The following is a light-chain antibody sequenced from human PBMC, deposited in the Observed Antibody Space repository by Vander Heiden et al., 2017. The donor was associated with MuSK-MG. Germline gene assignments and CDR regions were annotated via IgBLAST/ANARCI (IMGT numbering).Light chain of an antibody. CDR2: WAS. V-gene: IGKV4-1*01. J-gene: IGKJ2*01. CDR3: QQYYSTPRA. Sequence: DIVVTQSPDSLAVSLGERATINCKSSQSVLYSSDNKNYLAWFQQKPGQPPQLLISWASTRESGVPDRFSGSGSGTVFTLTISSLQAEDVAVYYCQQYYSTPRAFGQGTKLEIK. CDR1: QSVLYSSDNKNY.